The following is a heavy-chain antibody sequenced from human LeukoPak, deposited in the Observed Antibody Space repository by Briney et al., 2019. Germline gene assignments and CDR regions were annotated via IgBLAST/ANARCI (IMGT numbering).Heavy chain of an antibody. Sequence: ASVKVSCKASGYTFINYGISWVRQAPGQGLEWMGWVSPYNGNRNYAQKLQGRVTMTRDTSTSTAYMEVRSLRSDDTAVYYCARDESYGDYNHWFDPWGQGTLVTVSS. CDR3: ARDESYGDYNHWFDP. CDR1: GYTFINYG. V-gene: IGHV1-18*01. D-gene: IGHD4-17*01. CDR2: VSPYNGNR. J-gene: IGHJ5*02.